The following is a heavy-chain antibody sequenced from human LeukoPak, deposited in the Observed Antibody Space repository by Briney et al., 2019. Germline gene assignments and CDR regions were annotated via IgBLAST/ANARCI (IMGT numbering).Heavy chain of an antibody. V-gene: IGHV3-7*03. CDR1: GFTFSSYA. Sequence: PGGSLRLSCAASGFTFSSYAMSWVRQAPGKGLEWVANIKQDGSEKNYVDSVKGRFTISRDNAKNSLYLQMNSLRVEDTAVYYCARGRNWFDPWGQGTLVTVSS. CDR3: ARGRNWFDP. J-gene: IGHJ5*02. CDR2: IKQDGSEK.